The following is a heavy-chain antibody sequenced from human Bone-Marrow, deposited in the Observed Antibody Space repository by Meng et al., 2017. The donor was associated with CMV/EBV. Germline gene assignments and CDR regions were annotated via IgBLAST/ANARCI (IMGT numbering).Heavy chain of an antibody. D-gene: IGHD3-10*01. Sequence: AAVNSGSDYSTWSRQPPGTGLECIGYIDYRGITDYNPSLKGRVPISSDTSKTQFSLKLRSMTAADTAVYYCARDSGSDGFYSWFDPWGQGTLVTVSS. V-gene: IGHV4-61*01. CDR3: ARDSGSDGFYSWFDP. CDR2: IDYRGIT. J-gene: IGHJ5*02. CDR1: AAVNSGSDY.